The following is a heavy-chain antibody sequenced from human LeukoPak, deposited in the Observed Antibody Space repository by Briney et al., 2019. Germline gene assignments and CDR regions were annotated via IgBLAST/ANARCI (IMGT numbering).Heavy chain of an antibody. J-gene: IGHJ4*02. CDR2: IWSDGINK. D-gene: IGHD6-13*01. Sequence: GGSLRLSCAASGFTFSNYGIHWVHQALGKGLEWVAVIWSDGINKYYVDSVKGRFTISRDNSKNTLYLQMNSLRADDTAVYYCARSTYSSSSYYFDYWGQGSLVTVSS. CDR3: ARSTYSSSSYYFDY. V-gene: IGHV3-33*01. CDR1: GFTFSNYG.